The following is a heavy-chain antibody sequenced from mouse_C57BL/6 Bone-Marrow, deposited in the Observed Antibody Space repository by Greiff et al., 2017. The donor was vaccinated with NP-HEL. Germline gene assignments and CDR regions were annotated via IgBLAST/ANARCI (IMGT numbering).Heavy chain of an antibody. CDR3: TTGGYYYGSSPYWYFDV. CDR1: GFNIKDYY. D-gene: IGHD1-1*01. J-gene: IGHJ1*03. Sequence: VQLKQSGAELVRPGASVKLSCTASGFNIKDYYMHWVKQRREQGLEWIGRIDPEDGDTEYAPKFQGKATMTADTSSNTAYLQLSSLTSEDTAAYYCTTGGYYYGSSPYWYFDVWGTGTTVTVSS. V-gene: IGHV14-1*01. CDR2: IDPEDGDT.